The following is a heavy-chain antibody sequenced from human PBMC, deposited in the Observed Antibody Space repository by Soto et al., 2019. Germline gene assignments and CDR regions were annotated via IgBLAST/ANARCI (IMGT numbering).Heavy chain of an antibody. CDR2: IWYDGSNK. Sequence: GGSLRLSCAASGFTFSSYGMHWFRQAPGKGLEWVAVIWYDGSNKYYADSVKGRFTISRDNSKNTLYLQMNSLRVEDTAVYYCAKESRYYYVSGSYLSLDYWGQGTLVTVSS. CDR3: AKESRYYYVSGSYLSLDY. J-gene: IGHJ4*02. D-gene: IGHD3-10*01. V-gene: IGHV3-33*06. CDR1: GFTFSSYG.